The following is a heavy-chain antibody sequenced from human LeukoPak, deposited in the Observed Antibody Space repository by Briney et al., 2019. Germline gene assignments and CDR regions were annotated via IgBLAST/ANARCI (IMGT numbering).Heavy chain of an antibody. J-gene: IGHJ6*03. CDR1: GGSFSGYY. V-gene: IGHV4-34*01. D-gene: IGHD3-10*01. Sequence: KPSETLSLTCAVYGGSFSGYYWSWIRQPPGKGLEWIGEINHSGSTNYNPSLKSRVTISVDTPKNQFSLKLSSVTAADTAVYCCARGLVLLWFGEPRTDMDVWGKGTTVTVSS. CDR2: INHSGST. CDR3: ARGLVLLWFGEPRTDMDV.